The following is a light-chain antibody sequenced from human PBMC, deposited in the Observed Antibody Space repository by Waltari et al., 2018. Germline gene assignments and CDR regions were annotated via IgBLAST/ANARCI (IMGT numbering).Light chain of an antibody. J-gene: IGKJ5*01. CDR1: QSISSS. V-gene: IGKV3-15*01. CDR3: QQYGHWPPIT. Sequence: EMVLTQSPATLSVSPGESVALSCRASQSISSSLAWYQQKPGQAPRLLLFGTSTRAPGVPARFSGSGSGTEFTLTISNMQSEDFGVYYCQQYGHWPPITFGQGTRLEIE. CDR2: GTS.